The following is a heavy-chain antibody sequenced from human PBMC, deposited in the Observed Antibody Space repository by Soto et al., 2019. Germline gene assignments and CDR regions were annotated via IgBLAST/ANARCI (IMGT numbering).Heavy chain of an antibody. J-gene: IGHJ6*02. D-gene: IGHD3-22*01. CDR2: IYYSGST. V-gene: IGHV4-39*01. Sequence: QLQLQESGPGLVKPSETLSLTCTVSGGSISSSNNYWGWIRQPPGKGLEWIGTIYYSGSTYYTPSLKSRVTISVDTSKNQFSLKLTSVTAADTAVYYCARRSGYNFYYNYYGMDVWGQGTTVTVSS. CDR1: GGSISSSNNY. CDR3: ARRSGYNFYYNYYGMDV.